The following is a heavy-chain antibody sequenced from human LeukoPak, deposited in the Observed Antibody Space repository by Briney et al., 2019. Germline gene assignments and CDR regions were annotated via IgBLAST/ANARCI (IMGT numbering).Heavy chain of an antibody. CDR3: AREGPYDSSINN. CDR2: ISYDGSNK. J-gene: IGHJ4*02. CDR1: GFTFSSYA. V-gene: IGHV3-30-3*01. D-gene: IGHD3-22*01. Sequence: PGGSLRLSCAASGFTFSSYAMHWVRQAPGKGLEWVAVISYDGSNKYYADSVKGRFTISRDNSKNTLYLQMNSLRAEDTAVYYCAREGPYDSSINNWGQGTLVTVSS.